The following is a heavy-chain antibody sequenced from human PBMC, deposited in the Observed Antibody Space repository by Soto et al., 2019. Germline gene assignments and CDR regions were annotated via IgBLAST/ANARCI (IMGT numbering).Heavy chain of an antibody. CDR3: ARKPDYCTSTTCYSLGC. Sequence: QVQLVQSGAEVKKPGASVKVSCKASGYIFTHYYVYWVQQAPGQGLEWMGMINPSDGSTSYAQKFQGRVTMTRDTSTSTVYMELSSLRSEDTAVYYCARKPDYCTSTTCYSLGCWGQGTLVTVSS. J-gene: IGHJ4*02. CDR2: INPSDGST. CDR1: GYIFTHYY. V-gene: IGHV1-46*01. D-gene: IGHD2-2*01.